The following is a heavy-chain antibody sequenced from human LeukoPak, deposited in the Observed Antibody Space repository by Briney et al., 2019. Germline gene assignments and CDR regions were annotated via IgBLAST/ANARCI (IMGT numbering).Heavy chain of an antibody. D-gene: IGHD6-6*01. CDR3: ARFEYSSSHSDY. CDR2: INPNSDDT. Sequence: GASVKVSCKASGYTFTGYYIHWVRQAPGQGLEWMGRINPNSDDTYYAQKFQGRVTMTRDTSISTAHMELSSLRSDDTAVYYCARFEYSSSHSDYWGQGTLVTVSS. CDR1: GYTFTGYY. J-gene: IGHJ4*02. V-gene: IGHV1-2*06.